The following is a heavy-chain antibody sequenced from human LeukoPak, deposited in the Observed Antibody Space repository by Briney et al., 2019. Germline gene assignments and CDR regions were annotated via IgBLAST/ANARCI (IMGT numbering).Heavy chain of an antibody. CDR2: ISYDGSNK. V-gene: IGHV3-30*18. CDR1: GFTFSSYG. D-gene: IGHD3/OR15-3a*01. J-gene: IGHJ4*02. CDR3: AKDSGDWPFDY. Sequence: PGGSLRLSCAASGFTFSSYGMHWVRQAPGKGLEWVAVISYDGSNKYYADYVKGRFTISRDNSKNTLYLQMNSLRAEDTAVYYCAKDSGDWPFDYWGQGTLVTVSS.